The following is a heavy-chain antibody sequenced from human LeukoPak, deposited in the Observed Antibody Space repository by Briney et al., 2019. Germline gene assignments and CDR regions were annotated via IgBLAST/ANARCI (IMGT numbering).Heavy chain of an antibody. CDR1: GDSIRSNH. CDR3: ARLMGGFWASHYYFDF. D-gene: IGHD3-3*01. J-gene: IGHJ4*02. CDR2: IHTSGSA. V-gene: IGHV4-4*09. Sequence: SETLSLTCTVSGDSIRSNHWSWIRQPPGKGLEWIGYIHTSGSANYSPSLKSRVTISVDTSKNQFSLKLSSVTAADTAVYYCARLMGGFWASHYYFDFWGQGTLVTVSS.